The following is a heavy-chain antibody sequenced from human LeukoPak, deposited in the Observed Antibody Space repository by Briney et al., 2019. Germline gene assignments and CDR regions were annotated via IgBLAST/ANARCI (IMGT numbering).Heavy chain of an antibody. CDR2: IIPIFGTA. D-gene: IGHD4-17*01. V-gene: IGHV1-69*01. Sequence: ASVKVSCKASGGTFSSYAISWVRQAPGQGLEWMGGIIPIFGTANYAQKFQGRVTITADESTSTAYMELSSLRSDDTAVYYCARDQRWGYGDYGAANWFDPWGQGTLVTVSS. J-gene: IGHJ5*02. CDR1: GGTFSSYA. CDR3: ARDQRWGYGDYGAANWFDP.